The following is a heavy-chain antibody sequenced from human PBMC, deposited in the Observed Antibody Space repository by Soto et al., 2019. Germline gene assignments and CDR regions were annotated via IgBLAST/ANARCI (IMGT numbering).Heavy chain of an antibody. D-gene: IGHD6-19*01. V-gene: IGHV4-31*03. CDR1: GGSMSRGGYY. CDR2: IYYSGST. J-gene: IGHJ6*02. CDR3: ARSHPRIAVAGPYYYYGMDV. Sequence: PSETLSLTCTVSGGSMSRGGYYWSWIPQHPGKGLEWIGYIYYSGSTYYNPSLKSRVTISVDTSKNQFSLKLSSVTAADTAVYYCARSHPRIAVAGPYYYYGMDVWGQGTTVTVSS.